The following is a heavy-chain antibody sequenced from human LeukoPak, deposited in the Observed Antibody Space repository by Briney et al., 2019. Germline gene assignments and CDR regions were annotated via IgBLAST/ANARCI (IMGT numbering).Heavy chain of an antibody. Sequence: ASVRASCKASGYTFTSYGISWVRQAPGQGLEWMGWISAYNGNTNYAQKLQGRVTMTTDTSTNTAYMELRCLRSDDTAVYYCARDTDCSGGSCYSERWFDPWGQGTMVSVCS. CDR2: ISAYNGNT. CDR1: GYTFTSYG. V-gene: IGHV1-18*01. CDR3: ARDTDCSGGSCYSERWFDP. D-gene: IGHD2-15*01. J-gene: IGHJ5*02.